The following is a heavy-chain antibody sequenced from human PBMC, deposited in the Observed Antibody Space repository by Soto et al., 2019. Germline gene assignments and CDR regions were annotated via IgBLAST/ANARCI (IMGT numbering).Heavy chain of an antibody. CDR2: IFHSGST. Sequence: SETLSLTCAVSGGSMSSNNWWSWVRQPPGKGLEWIGEIFHSGSTYYSPSLKSRVTISVDKSKNHFSLNLTSVTAADTAVYYCARVWGGAFDIWGQGTMVTVSS. CDR3: ARVWGGAFDI. V-gene: IGHV4-4*02. J-gene: IGHJ3*02. D-gene: IGHD3-10*01. CDR1: GGSMSSNNW.